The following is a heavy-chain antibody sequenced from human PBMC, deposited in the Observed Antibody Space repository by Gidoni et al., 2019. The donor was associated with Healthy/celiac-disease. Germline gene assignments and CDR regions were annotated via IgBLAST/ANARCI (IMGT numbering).Heavy chain of an antibody. CDR2: IYYSGST. V-gene: IGHV4-39*02. D-gene: IGHD3-22*01. J-gene: IGHJ2*01. CDR3: ARLCYYDTGGYRPYWFFDV. CDR1: GGSISSSSYY. Sequence: QLQLQESGPGLVKPSETLSLTCTVSGGSISSSSYYWGWIRQPPGKGLEWIGSIYYSGSTYYNPSLKSRATISVDTSKNHFSLKLSSVTAADTAVYYCARLCYYDTGGYRPYWFFDVWGRGTLVTVSS.